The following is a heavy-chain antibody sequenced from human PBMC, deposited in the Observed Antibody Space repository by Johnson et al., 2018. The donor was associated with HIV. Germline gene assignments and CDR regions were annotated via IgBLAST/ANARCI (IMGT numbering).Heavy chain of an antibody. J-gene: IGHJ3*02. Sequence: QVQLVESGGGLVQPGGSLRLSCAASGFTFSSYWMHWVRQAPGKGLEWVAVIWYDGSNKYYADSVKGRFTISRDNSKSTLYLQMNSLRAEDTAVYYCANDFWSGSGIWGQGTMVTVSS. CDR3: ANDFWSGSGI. D-gene: IGHD3-3*01. V-gene: IGHV3-33*06. CDR1: GFTFSSYW. CDR2: IWYDGSNK.